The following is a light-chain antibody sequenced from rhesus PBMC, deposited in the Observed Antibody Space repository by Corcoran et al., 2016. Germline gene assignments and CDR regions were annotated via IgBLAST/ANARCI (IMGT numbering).Light chain of an antibody. J-gene: IGKJ3*01. CDR3: QQYNSLIT. Sequence: DIQMTQSPSSVSASVGDRVTITCRASQGISSYLAWYQQKPGKAPKLLFYYATTLQSGVPSRFSGSGSGTEFTLTISSLQPEDFATYYCQQYNSLITFGPGTKLDIK. CDR2: YAT. V-gene: IGKV1-25*01. CDR1: QGISSY.